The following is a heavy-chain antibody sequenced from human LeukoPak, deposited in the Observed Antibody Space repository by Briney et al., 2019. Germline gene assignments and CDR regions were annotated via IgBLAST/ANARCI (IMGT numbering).Heavy chain of an antibody. J-gene: IGHJ4*02. CDR1: GYTFTGYY. V-gene: IGHV1-2*02. Sequence: GASVKVSCKASGYTFTGYYMHWVRQAPGQGLEWMGWINPNSGGTNYAQKFQGRVTMTRDTSITTAYMELSSLRSDDTAVYYCARGGSLTDNYLSYIAYWGQGTLLTVSP. D-gene: IGHD3-9*01. CDR3: ARGGSLTDNYLSYIAY. CDR2: INPNSGGT.